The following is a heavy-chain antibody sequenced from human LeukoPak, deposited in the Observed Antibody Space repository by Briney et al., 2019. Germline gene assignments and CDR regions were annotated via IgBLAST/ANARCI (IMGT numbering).Heavy chain of an antibody. CDR3: ARGPWYSSSWYGWFDP. Sequence: SETLSLTCAVYGGSFSGYYWSWIRQPPGKGLEWIGEINHSGSTNYNPSLKSRVTIPVDTSKNQFSLKLSSVTAADTAVYYCARGPWYSSSWYGWFDPWGQGTLVTVSS. D-gene: IGHD6-13*01. V-gene: IGHV4-34*01. CDR2: INHSGST. J-gene: IGHJ5*02. CDR1: GGSFSGYY.